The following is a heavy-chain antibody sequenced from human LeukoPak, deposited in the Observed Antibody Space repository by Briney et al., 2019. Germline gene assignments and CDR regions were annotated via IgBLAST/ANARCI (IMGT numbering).Heavy chain of an antibody. CDR3: ARDFDIVVVPAPAFDI. D-gene: IGHD2-2*01. CDR1: GYTFSTYG. J-gene: IGHJ3*02. CDR2: INPNSGGT. V-gene: IGHV1-2*02. Sequence: ASVEVSCKASGYTFSTYGITWVRQAPGQGLEWMGWINPNSGGTNYAQKFQGRVTMTRDTSISTAYMELSRLRSDDTAVYYCARDFDIVVVPAPAFDIWGQGTMVTVSS.